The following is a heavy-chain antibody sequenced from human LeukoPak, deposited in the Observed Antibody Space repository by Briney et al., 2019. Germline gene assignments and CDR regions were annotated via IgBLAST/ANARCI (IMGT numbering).Heavy chain of an antibody. J-gene: IGHJ4*02. CDR3: ARGGTTWAKIDY. D-gene: IGHD1-7*01. V-gene: IGHV3-72*01. CDR2: IRRKRNGYTT. CDR1: GFPFSDYI. Sequence: PGGSLRLSCAASGFPFSDYILDWVRQAPGKGLEWVGRIRRKRNGYTTEFAASVKGRFTISRDDSENSLYLHMNNLRTEDTAVYYCARGGTTWAKIDYWGQGTLVTVSS.